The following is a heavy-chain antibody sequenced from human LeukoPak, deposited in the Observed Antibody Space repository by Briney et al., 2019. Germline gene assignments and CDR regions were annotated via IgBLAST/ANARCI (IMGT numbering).Heavy chain of an antibody. Sequence: GGSLRLSCAASGLTFSSYAMSWVHHAPGTGLESVSAISGSGGSTYYADSVKGRFTISRDNSKNTLYLQMNSLRAEDTAVYYCAKDIAAAGTNWFDPWGQGTLVTVSS. D-gene: IGHD6-13*01. V-gene: IGHV3-23*01. CDR3: AKDIAAAGTNWFDP. J-gene: IGHJ5*02. CDR2: ISGSGGST. CDR1: GLTFSSYA.